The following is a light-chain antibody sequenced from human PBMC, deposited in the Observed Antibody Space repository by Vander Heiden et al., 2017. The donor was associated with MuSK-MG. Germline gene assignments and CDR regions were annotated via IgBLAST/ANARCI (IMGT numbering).Light chain of an antibody. CDR2: AAS. V-gene: IGKV1-39*01. CDR1: QSISSY. J-gene: IGKJ2*01. Sequence: DIQMTQSPSSLSASVGDRVTITCRASQSISSYLNWYQQKPGKAPNLLIYAASSLQSGVPSRFSGSDSGTDFTLTISSLQPEDFATYYCQQSDSTPYTFGQGTKLEIK. CDR3: QQSDSTPYT.